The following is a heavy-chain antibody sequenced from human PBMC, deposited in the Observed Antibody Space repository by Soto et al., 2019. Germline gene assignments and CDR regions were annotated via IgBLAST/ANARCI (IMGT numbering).Heavy chain of an antibody. J-gene: IGHJ6*02. CDR1: GGSISSSSYY. V-gene: IGHV4-39*01. Sequence: SDTLSVTWTVSGGSISSSSYYWGWIRQPPGKGLEWIGSIYYSGSTYYNPSLKSRVTISVDTSKNQFSLKLSSVTAADTAVYYCARRLYYDSSGFEGGGMDVWGQGTTVTVSS. CDR3: ARRLYYDSSGFEGGGMDV. CDR2: IYYSGST. D-gene: IGHD3-22*01.